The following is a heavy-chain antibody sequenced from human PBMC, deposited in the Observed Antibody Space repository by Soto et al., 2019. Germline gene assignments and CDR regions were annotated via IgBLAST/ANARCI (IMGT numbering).Heavy chain of an antibody. CDR2: ISNSGST. V-gene: IGHV4-30-4*01. CDR3: ATESGSTYGYFDH. D-gene: IGHD5-18*01. J-gene: IGHJ4*02. CDR1: GGSVTSDEDY. Sequence: TLSLTCTVSGGSVTSDEDYWTWIRQSPGKGLEWIGYISNSGSTGYNPSLKTRLSMSVDRSKNQFTLRLTSVTATDTAVYFCATESGSTYGYFDHWGQGTQVTVSS.